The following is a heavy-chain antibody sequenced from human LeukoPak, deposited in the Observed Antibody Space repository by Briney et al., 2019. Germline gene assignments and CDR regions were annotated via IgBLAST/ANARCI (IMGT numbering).Heavy chain of an antibody. Sequence: GGSLRLSCAASGFTFSSYGMHWVRQAPGKGLEWVAVIWYGGSNKYYADSVKGRFTVSRDNSKSTLYLQVNSLRAEDTAVYYCARDSDGMSVWGLGTTVTVSS. J-gene: IGHJ6*02. CDR2: IWYGGSNK. CDR3: ARDSDGMSV. CDR1: GFTFSSYG. V-gene: IGHV3-33*01.